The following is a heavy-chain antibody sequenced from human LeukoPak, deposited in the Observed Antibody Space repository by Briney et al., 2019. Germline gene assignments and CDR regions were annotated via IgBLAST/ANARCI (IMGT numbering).Heavy chain of an antibody. CDR3: ANNRASLDY. Sequence: GGSLRLPCAASGFTFSNSGMSWVRQAPGKGLEWVANINQDGSEKNCVDSVKGRFTISRDNAKNSLYLQMNSLRAEDTAVYYCANNRASLDYWGQGTLVTVSS. D-gene: IGHD2/OR15-2a*01. V-gene: IGHV3-7*02. CDR1: GFTFSNSG. J-gene: IGHJ4*02. CDR2: INQDGSEK.